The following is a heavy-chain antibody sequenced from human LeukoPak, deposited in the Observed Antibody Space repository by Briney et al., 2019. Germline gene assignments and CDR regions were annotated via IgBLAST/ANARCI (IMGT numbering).Heavy chain of an antibody. D-gene: IGHD6-13*01. V-gene: IGHV4-59*01. CDR1: GFTLHSYT. Sequence: PGGSLRLSRAASGFTLHSYTMNWVRQPPGKGLEWIGYIYYSGSTNYNPSLKSRVTISVDTSKNQFSLKLSSVTAADTAVYYCARVGYSSSWYVDYWGQGTLVTVSS. CDR3: ARVGYSSSWYVDY. J-gene: IGHJ4*02. CDR2: IYYSGST.